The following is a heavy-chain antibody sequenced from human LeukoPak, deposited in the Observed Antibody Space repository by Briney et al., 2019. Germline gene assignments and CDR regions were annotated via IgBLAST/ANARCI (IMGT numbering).Heavy chain of an antibody. V-gene: IGHV1-2*02. D-gene: IGHD5-18*01. CDR2: INPNSGGT. CDR3: ATRGYSWASFDY. CDR1: GYTFTGYY. Sequence: ASVKVSCKASGYTFTGYYMHWARQAPGQGLEWMGWINPNSGGTNYAQKFQGRVTMTRDTSISTAYMELSRLRSDDTAVYYCATRGYSWASFDYWGQGTLVTVSS. J-gene: IGHJ4*02.